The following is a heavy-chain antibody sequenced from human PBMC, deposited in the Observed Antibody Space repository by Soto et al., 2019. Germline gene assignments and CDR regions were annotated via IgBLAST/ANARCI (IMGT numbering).Heavy chain of an antibody. D-gene: IGHD6-19*01. V-gene: IGHV4-34*01. CDR1: GGSFSGYY. J-gene: IGHJ6*02. Sequence: SETLSLTCAVYGGSFSGYYWSWIRQPPRTGLEWIGDINHSGSTYYNPSLKSRVTIAVETSKNQFSLKVSSVTAADTAVYYCASLGWSYNYSGMDVWGQGTTVTGSS. CDR2: INHSGST. CDR3: ASLGWSYNYSGMDV.